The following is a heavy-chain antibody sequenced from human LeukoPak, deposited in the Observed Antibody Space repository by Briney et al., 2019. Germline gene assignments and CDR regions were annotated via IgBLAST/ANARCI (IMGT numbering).Heavy chain of an antibody. CDR2: IRYDGSNK. CDR3: TTVAPHNWGSLA. CDR1: GFTFSNYG. Sequence: GGSLRLSCAASGFTFSNYGMHWVRQAPGKGLEWVAFIRYDGSNKYYADSVKGRFTISRDNSKNTLYLQMNSLKTEDTAVYYCTTVAPHNWGSLAWGQGTLVTVSS. D-gene: IGHD7-27*01. J-gene: IGHJ4*02. V-gene: IGHV3-30*02.